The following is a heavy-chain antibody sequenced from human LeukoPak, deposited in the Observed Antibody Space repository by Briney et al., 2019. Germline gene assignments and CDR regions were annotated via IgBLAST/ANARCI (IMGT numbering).Heavy chain of an antibody. Sequence: PSQTLSLTCTVSGGSTSSGDYYWSWIRQPPGKGLEWIGYIYYSGSTYYNPSLKSRVTISVDTSKNQFSLKLSSVTAADTAVYYCAREFVNGDYLDYWGQGTLVTVSS. D-gene: IGHD4-17*01. CDR2: IYYSGST. V-gene: IGHV4-30-4*08. J-gene: IGHJ4*02. CDR3: AREFVNGDYLDY. CDR1: GGSTSSGDYY.